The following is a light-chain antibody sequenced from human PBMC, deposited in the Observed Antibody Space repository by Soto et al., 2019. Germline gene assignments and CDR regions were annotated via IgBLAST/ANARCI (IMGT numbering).Light chain of an antibody. CDR2: SAS. J-gene: IGKJ2*01. CDR1: QSVTSSS. CDR3: QQYGSSPPYT. V-gene: IGKV3-20*01. Sequence: EFVLTQSPGTLSLSPGERATLSCRASQSVTSSSLAWYQQKPGQAPRLLMYSASRRATGIPARFSGSGSETDFTLNISRLEPEDFAVYYCQQYGSSPPYTFGQGTKLEIK.